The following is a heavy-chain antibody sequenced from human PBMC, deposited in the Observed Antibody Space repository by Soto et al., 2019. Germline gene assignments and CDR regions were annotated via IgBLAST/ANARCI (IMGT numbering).Heavy chain of an antibody. CDR2: ITGSGGGT. J-gene: IGHJ4*02. V-gene: IGHV3-23*04. Sequence: EVQLVESGGGLVQPGGSLRLSCAASGLTFSNYAMTWVRQAPGKGLEWVSVITGSGGGTYFVDSVKGRFTISRDNSKNSMYLLQNSLRAEDAAVYYCANPPLTEAGFAYWGQGTLVTVSS. CDR3: ANPPLTEAGFAY. CDR1: GLTFSNYA. D-gene: IGHD6-13*01.